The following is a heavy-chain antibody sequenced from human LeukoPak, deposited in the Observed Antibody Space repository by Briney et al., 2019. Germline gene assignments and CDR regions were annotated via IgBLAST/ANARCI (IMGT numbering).Heavy chain of an antibody. V-gene: IGHV4-59*12. CDR1: GGSISSYY. CDR3: ARDAGDSYGVDAFDI. CDR2: IYYSGST. Sequence: PSETLSLTCTVYGGSISSYYWSWIRQPPGKGLEWIGYIYYSGSTNYNPSLKSRVTLSVETSKSQFSLKLSSVTDADTAVYYCARDAGDSYGVDAFDIWGQGTMVTVSS. D-gene: IGHD5-18*01. J-gene: IGHJ3*02.